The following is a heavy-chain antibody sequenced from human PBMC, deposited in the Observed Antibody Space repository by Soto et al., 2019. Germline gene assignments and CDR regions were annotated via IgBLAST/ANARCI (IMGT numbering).Heavy chain of an antibody. CDR2: ISSNGGST. CDR1: VFTFSTYA. Sequence: GGSLRLSCSASVFTFSTYAMHWVRQAPGRGLQYVSSISSNGGSTYYPDSVKGRFTISRDNSKNTLYLQMSSLRAEDTAVYYCVKDRWIDYWGQGTLVTVSS. J-gene: IGHJ4*02. V-gene: IGHV3-64D*06. D-gene: IGHD3-16*02. CDR3: VKDRWIDY.